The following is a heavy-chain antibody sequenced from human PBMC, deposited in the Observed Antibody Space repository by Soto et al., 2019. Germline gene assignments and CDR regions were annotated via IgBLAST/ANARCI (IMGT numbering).Heavy chain of an antibody. V-gene: IGHV4-59*01. D-gene: IGHD2-15*01. CDR2: IYYSGTT. CDR3: ARGGTVVNGFDY. J-gene: IGHJ4*02. Sequence: SETLSFTCTVSGASMSSYYWSWIRQPPGMGLEWIGYIYYSGTTNYNPSLKSRVTISVDTSKNQFSLQVTSVTPADTAVYYCARGGTVVNGFDYWGQGTLVTVSS. CDR1: GASMSSYY.